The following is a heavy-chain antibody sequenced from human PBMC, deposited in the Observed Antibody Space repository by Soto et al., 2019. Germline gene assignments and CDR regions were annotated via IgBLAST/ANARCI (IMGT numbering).Heavy chain of an antibody. D-gene: IGHD6-13*01. J-gene: IGHJ6*02. CDR2: ISAYNGNT. Sequence: QVPLVQSGAEVKKPGASVKVSCKASGYTFTSYGISWVRQAPGHGLEWMGWISAYNGNTNYAQKLQGRVTMTTDTSTSPAYMELRSLRSDDTAVYYCARVAAGIAAAGTADYYGMDVWGQGTTVTVSS. CDR1: GYTFTSYG. CDR3: ARVAAGIAAAGTADYYGMDV. V-gene: IGHV1-18*04.